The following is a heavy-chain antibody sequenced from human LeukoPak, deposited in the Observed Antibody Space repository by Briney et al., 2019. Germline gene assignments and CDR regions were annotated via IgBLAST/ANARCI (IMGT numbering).Heavy chain of an antibody. CDR2: ISYSGTT. J-gene: IGHJ4*02. CDR3: AGAPNPTFFDY. Sequence: SETLSLTCTVSGGSVSSDSYYWSWIRLPPGKGLEWIGHISYSGTTNYNPSLKSRVIISIDISQNQFSLKLSSVTAADTAVYYCAGAPNPTFFDYWGQGPLATVSS. V-gene: IGHV4-61*01. CDR1: GGSVSSDSYY.